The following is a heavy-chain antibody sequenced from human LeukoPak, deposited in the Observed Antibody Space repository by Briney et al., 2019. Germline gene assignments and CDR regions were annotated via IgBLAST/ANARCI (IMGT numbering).Heavy chain of an antibody. CDR2: ISGSGGST. J-gene: IGHJ6*02. CDR3: AKDLRIAVAGQGWDWYYYGMDV. Sequence: QPGGSLRLSCAASGFTFSSYAMSWVRQAPGKGLEWVSAISGSGGSTYYADSVKGRFTISRDNSKNTLYLQMNSLRAEDTAVYYCAKDLRIAVAGQGWDWYYYGMDVWGQGTTVTVSS. CDR1: GFTFSSYA. V-gene: IGHV3-23*01. D-gene: IGHD6-19*01.